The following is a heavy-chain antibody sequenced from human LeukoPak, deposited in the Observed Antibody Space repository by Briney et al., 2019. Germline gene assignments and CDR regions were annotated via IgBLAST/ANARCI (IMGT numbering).Heavy chain of an antibody. J-gene: IGHJ4*02. D-gene: IGHD6-19*01. CDR2: IYKGGNT. V-gene: IGHV3-53*01. Sequence: PGGSLRLSCAASGFTVSSNYMSWVRQAPGKGLEWVSVIYKGGNTYYADSVKGRFTISRDNAKNSLYLQMNSLRAEDTAVYYCARAGAVTGTMGYFDYWGQGSLVTVSS. CDR1: GFTVSSNY. CDR3: ARAGAVTGTMGYFDY.